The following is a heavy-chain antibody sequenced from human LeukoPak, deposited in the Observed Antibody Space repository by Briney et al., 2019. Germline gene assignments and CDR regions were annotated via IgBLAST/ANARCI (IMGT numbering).Heavy chain of an antibody. CDR1: GFTFSSYA. J-gene: IGHJ4*02. V-gene: IGHV3-23*01. CDR3: AKDHYDYVWWSPRYGY. Sequence: GGSLRLSCAASGFTFSSYAMSWVRQAPGKGLEWVSAISGSGGSTYYADSVKGRFTISRDNSKNTLYLQMNSLRAEDTAVYYCAKDHYDYVWWSPRYGYWGQGTLVTVSS. CDR2: ISGSGGST. D-gene: IGHD3-16*01.